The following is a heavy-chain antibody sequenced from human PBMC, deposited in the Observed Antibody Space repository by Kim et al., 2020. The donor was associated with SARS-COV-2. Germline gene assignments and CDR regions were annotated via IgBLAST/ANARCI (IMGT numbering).Heavy chain of an antibody. Sequence: RFTISRDNSKNTLYLQMNSLRAEDTAVYYCAKGYDILTGYYLGWFAAYDYWGQGTLVTVSS. CDR3: AKGYDILTGYYLGWFAAYDY. D-gene: IGHD3-9*01. V-gene: IGHV3-23*01. J-gene: IGHJ4*02.